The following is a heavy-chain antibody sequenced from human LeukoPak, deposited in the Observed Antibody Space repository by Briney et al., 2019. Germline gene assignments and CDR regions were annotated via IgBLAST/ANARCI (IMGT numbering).Heavy chain of an antibody. D-gene: IGHD2-21*01. CDR2: LYVDGSRT. V-gene: IGHV3-74*01. J-gene: IGHJ4*02. CDR1: GFAFSEYW. Sequence: GGSLRLSCAASGFAFSEYWMHWVRQAPGKGPLWVSRLYVDGSRTAYADSVEGRFTISRDNARNTVYLQVNGLSPEDTGTYYCVRGNRDGFYFDDWGQGTPVTVSS. CDR3: VRGNRDGFYFDD.